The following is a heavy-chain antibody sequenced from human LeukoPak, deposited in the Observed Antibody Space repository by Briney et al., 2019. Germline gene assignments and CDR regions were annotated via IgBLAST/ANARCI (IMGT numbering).Heavy chain of an antibody. V-gene: IGHV3-30*18. CDR1: GIAFSSYG. CDR2: ISYDGSNK. J-gene: IGHJ6*02. D-gene: IGHD3-3*01. CDR3: AKELALPNYDFWSGYYTAAYYYGMDF. Sequence: GGALRLSYAASGIAFSSYGMQGVRAARGRGGGGVGVISYDGSNKYYPDSVHGRFTISRDNSKNPLYLQMNRLRAEDTAVYYCAKELALPNYDFWSGYYTAAYYYGMDFWGQGTTVTVSS.